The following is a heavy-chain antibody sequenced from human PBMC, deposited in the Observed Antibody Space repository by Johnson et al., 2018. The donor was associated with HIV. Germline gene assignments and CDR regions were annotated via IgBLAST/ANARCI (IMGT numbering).Heavy chain of an antibody. CDR3: ARDPRGQHPRGAFDI. CDR2: ISYDGSNK. D-gene: IGHD6-13*01. J-gene: IGHJ3*02. Sequence: QVQLVESGGGVVQPGRSLRLSCAASGFAFSSYAMHWVRQAPGKGLEWVAVISYDGSNKYYADSVKGRFTISRDNSKNTLYLQMNSLRAEDTAVYYCARDPRGQHPRGAFDIWGQGTMVTVSS. V-gene: IGHV3-30-3*01. CDR1: GFAFSSYA.